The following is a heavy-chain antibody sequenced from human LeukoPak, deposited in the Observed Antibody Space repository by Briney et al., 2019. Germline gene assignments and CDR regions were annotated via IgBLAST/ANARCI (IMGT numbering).Heavy chain of an antibody. CDR1: GFTFSDHY. D-gene: IGHD2-8*02. CDR3: AAYYYPTGGPDY. Sequence: GGSLRLSCAASGFTFSDHYMSWIRQASGKGLEWVSYISTSGGTTYHADSVKGRFTISRDNAKNSLYLQMNSLRAEDTAVYYCAAYYYPTGGPDYWGQGTLVTVSS. J-gene: IGHJ4*02. CDR2: ISTSGGTT. V-gene: IGHV3-11*01.